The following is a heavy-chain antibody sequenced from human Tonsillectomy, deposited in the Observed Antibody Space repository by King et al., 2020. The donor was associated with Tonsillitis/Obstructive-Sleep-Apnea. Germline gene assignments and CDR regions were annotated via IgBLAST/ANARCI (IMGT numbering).Heavy chain of an antibody. J-gene: IGHJ4*02. CDR2: IFFTGNT. CDR1: GASVNSDSSY. V-gene: IGHV4-61*01. D-gene: IGHD6-13*01. Sequence: QLQESGPGLVKPSGTLSLTCTVSGASVNSDSSYWSWVRQTPGKGLEWIGYIFFTGNTNYNPSFKSRVTISIDTSKNQFSLKLTSMTAADTAMYFCAGVDIAADGTRKYFDYWGQGTLVTVSS. CDR3: AGVDIAADGTRKYFDY.